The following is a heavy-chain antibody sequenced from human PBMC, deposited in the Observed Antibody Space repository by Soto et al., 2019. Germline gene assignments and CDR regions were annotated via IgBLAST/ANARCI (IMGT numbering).Heavy chain of an antibody. Sequence: QVQLVQSGAEVKKPGSSVKVSCKASGGTFSSYAISWVRQAPGQGLEWMGGIIPIFGTANYAQKFKGRVMLTAEESKSTAYMELSSLRSEDTAVYYRWAAYSSSSNYYYYGMDVWGQGTTVTVSS. J-gene: IGHJ6*02. CDR1: GGTFSSYA. D-gene: IGHD6-6*01. V-gene: IGHV1-69*01. CDR2: IIPIFGTA. CDR3: WAAYSSSSNYYYYGMDV.